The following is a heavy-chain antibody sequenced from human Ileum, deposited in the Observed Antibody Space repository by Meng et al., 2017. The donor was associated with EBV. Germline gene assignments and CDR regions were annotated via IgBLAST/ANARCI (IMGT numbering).Heavy chain of an antibody. J-gene: IGHJ4*02. D-gene: IGHD6-19*01. V-gene: IGHV4-4*02. CDR2: IYHSGST. CDR3: ARVGQWLPIDY. CDR1: GGSISSRNW. Sequence: QVQLQESGPGLVKPSGTLSVTCAVSGGSISSRNWWSWFRQPPGKVLEWIGEIYHSGSTNYNPSLKSRVTMSVDKSKNQFSLNLSSVTAADTAVYYCARVGQWLPIDYWGQGTLVTVSS.